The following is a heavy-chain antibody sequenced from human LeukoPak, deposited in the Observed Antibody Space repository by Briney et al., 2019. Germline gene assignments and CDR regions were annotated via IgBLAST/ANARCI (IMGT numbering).Heavy chain of an antibody. CDR2: IKQDGSEK. CDR3: ARGTSSGWWNPRFDY. Sequence: GGSLRLSCAASGFTFSSYWMSWVRQAPGKGLEWVANIKQDGSEKYYVDSVKGRFTISRDNAKNSLYLQMNSLRAEDTAVYYCARGTSSGWWNPRFDYWGQGTLVTVSS. CDR1: GFTFSSYW. J-gene: IGHJ4*02. V-gene: IGHV3-7*01. D-gene: IGHD6-19*01.